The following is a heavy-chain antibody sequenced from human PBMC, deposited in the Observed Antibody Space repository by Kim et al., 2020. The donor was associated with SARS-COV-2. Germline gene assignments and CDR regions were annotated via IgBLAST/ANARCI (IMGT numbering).Heavy chain of an antibody. CDR3: ARGFMTTYYFDY. Sequence: NSAQKFQGRVTITADESTSTAYMELSSLRSEDTAVYYCARGFMTTYYFDYWGQGTLVTVSS. J-gene: IGHJ4*02. D-gene: IGHD3-16*01. V-gene: IGHV1-69*01.